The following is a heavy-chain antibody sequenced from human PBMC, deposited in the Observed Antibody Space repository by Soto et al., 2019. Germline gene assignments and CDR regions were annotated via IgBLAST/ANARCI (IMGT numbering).Heavy chain of an antibody. CDR1: GFTFTSHW. CDR3: AREWTRTGWTVES. V-gene: IGHV3-74*01. J-gene: IGHJ4*02. D-gene: IGHD2-15*01. CDR2: IKSDGSGT. Sequence: EVQLVESGGDLVQPGGSLRLSCAASGFTFTSHWMHWVRQAPGKGLVWVARIKSDGSGTIYASSVKGRFTISRDNAKNTLYLQMNSLRADDTAVYFCAREWTRTGWTVESWGQGTLVTVSS.